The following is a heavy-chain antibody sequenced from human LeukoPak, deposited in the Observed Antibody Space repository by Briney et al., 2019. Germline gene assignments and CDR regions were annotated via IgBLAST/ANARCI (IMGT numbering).Heavy chain of an antibody. CDR1: GYSFTSYW. J-gene: IGHJ4*02. CDR2: MNSKWGNK. V-gene: IGHV1-8*02. Sequence: GESLKISCKGSGYSFTSYWLGWVRPATGQGLEWVGWMNSKWGNKGYAQKFQGRVTMTRNTSISTAYMELSSLRSEDTAVYYCARGLRRVAISSGYYYLFTPLIDYWGQGTLVTVSS. CDR3: ARGLRRVAISSGYYYLFTPLIDY. D-gene: IGHD3-22*01.